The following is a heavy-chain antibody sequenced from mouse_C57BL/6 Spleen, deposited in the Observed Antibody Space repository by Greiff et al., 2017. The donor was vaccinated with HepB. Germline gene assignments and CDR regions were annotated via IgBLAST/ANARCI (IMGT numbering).Heavy chain of an antibody. D-gene: IGHD2-1*01. Sequence: VQLKESGGGLVKPGGSLKLSCAASGFTFSDYGMHWVRQAPEKGLEWVAYISSGSSTIYYADTVKGRFTISRDNAKNTLFLQMTSLRSEDTAMYYCERGPYGNYGGFDYWGQGTTLTVSS. CDR2: ISSGSSTI. CDR3: ERGPYGNYGGFDY. CDR1: GFTFSDYG. V-gene: IGHV5-17*01. J-gene: IGHJ2*01.